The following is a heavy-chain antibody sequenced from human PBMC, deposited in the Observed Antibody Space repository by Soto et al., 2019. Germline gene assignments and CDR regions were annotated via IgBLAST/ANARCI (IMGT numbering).Heavy chain of an antibody. CDR1: GFAFSNAW. Sequence: GGSLRLSCAASGFAFSNAWMTWVRQAPGKGLEWVGRILSKTDGGATDYSAPVKDRFIMSRDDSKNTLYLQMNSLKTEDTAVYFCAAGTGRTDLDYWGQGTQVTVSS. CDR2: ILSKTDGGAT. V-gene: IGHV3-15*01. CDR3: AAGTGRTDLDY. J-gene: IGHJ4*02.